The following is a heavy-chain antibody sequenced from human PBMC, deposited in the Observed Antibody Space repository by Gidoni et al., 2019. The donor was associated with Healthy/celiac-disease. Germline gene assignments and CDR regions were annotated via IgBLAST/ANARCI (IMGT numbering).Heavy chain of an antibody. J-gene: IGHJ6*02. D-gene: IGHD6-13*01. V-gene: IGHV5-51*01. Sequence: EVQLVQSGAEVKKPGESLKISCKGSGYSFTIYWIGWVRQMPGKGLEWMGVICPGDSNTRYSPSFQGQVTSSADKSISTAYLQWSSLKASDTAMYYCARHQYSSSPNYYYYGMDVWGQGTTVTVSS. CDR1: GYSFTIYW. CDR2: ICPGDSNT. CDR3: ARHQYSSSPNYYYYGMDV.